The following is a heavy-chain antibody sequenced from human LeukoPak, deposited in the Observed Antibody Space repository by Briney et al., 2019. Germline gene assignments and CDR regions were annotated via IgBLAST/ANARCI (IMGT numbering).Heavy chain of an antibody. D-gene: IGHD5-12*01. CDR3: ARDHRYAFDN. V-gene: IGHV3-48*04. CDR1: GFTFSDYS. Sequence: GGSLRLSCGASGFTFSDYSMNWVRQAPGKGLEWISYVGISSGNTKYAASVKGRFTISGDSAKNSVFLQMNNLRVEDTAVYYCARDHRYAFDNWGQGTLVTASS. J-gene: IGHJ4*02. CDR2: VGISSGNT.